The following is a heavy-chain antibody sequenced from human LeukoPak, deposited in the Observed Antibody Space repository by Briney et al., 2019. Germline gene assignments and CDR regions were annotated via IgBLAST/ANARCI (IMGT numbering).Heavy chain of an antibody. D-gene: IGHD6-6*01. CDR1: DGSISSNSYY. V-gene: IGHV4-39*07. CDR2: IYYSGNT. CDR3: ARDLGIAARPDY. Sequence: KPSETLSLTCTVSDGSISSNSYYWGWIRQPPGKGLEWIANIYYSGNTYYNPSLKSRVTISVDTSKNQFSLKLSSVTAADTAVYYCARDLGIAARPDYWGQGTLVTVSS. J-gene: IGHJ4*02.